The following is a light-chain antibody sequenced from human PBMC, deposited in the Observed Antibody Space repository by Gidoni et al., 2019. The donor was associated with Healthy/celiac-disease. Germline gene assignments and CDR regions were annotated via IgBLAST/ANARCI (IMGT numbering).Light chain of an antibody. CDR3: CSYAGSYPV. J-gene: IGLJ2*01. CDR2: LNS. V-gene: IGLV2-11*01. CDR1: SSDVGGYNY. Sequence: QSALTQPRPVSGSPGQSVTISCTGTSSDVGGYNYVSWYQQHPGKAPKLMIYLNSKRPSGVPDRFSGSKSGNTASLTISGLQAEDEADYYCCSYAGSYPVFGGGTKLTVL.